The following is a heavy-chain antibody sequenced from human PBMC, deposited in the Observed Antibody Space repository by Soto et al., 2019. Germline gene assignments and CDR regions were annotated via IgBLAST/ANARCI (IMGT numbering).Heavy chain of an antibody. D-gene: IGHD2-8*01. CDR3: ARQGSNGAYYYYGMDV. J-gene: IGHJ6*02. CDR1: GYRFSSYW. Sequence: GESLKISCKGSGYRFSSYWVAWVRQMPGKGLEWMGIIYPGDSDTIYSPSFQGQVTFSADKSTSTAYLQWSSLKASDTAMYYCARQGSNGAYYYYGMDVWGQGTTVTVSS. CDR2: IYPGDSDT. V-gene: IGHV5-51*01.